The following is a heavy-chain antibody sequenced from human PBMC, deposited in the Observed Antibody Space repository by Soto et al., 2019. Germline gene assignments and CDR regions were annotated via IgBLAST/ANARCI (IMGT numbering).Heavy chain of an antibody. CDR1: GGSVNSVNFF. D-gene: IGHD2-15*01. CDR3: MTGLPRSRTD. Sequence: QVQLQESSPGLVKPSETLSLTCTVSGGSVNSVNFFWSWIRQPPGKGLEWIGYVSSAGRTTYRPSLKSRVTISIDTFKNQFSLKLRSVTAADTAVYYCMTGLPRSRTDWAQGTLVTVAS. V-gene: IGHV4-61*01. CDR2: VSSAGRT. J-gene: IGHJ4*02.